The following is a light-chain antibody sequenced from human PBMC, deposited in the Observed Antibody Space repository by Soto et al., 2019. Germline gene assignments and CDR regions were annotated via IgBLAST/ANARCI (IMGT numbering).Light chain of an antibody. V-gene: IGLV1-44*01. CDR3: AAWDGSLNGWV. CDR1: SSNIGSNT. CDR2: SNV. J-gene: IGLJ3*02. Sequence: QSVLTQAPSASGTPGQRVTISCSGSSSNIGSNTVSWYQQVPGTAPKVLIYSNVQRPSGVPDRFSGSKSGTSASLAIGGLQSEDEADYYCAAWDGSLNGWVFGGGTKVTVL.